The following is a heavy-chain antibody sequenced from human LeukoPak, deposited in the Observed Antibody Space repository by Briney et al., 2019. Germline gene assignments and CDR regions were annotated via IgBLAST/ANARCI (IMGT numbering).Heavy chain of an antibody. J-gene: IGHJ4*02. D-gene: IGHD3-16*01. CDR2: IYSGGST. Sequence: GGSLRLSCAASGFTFSSYWMSWVRQAPGKGLEWVSLIYSGGSTYYANSVKGRFTISRDNSQNTLYLQMNSLRAEDTAVYYCAREVAASGLGYFDYWGQGTLVTVSS. CDR3: AREVAASGLGYFDY. CDR1: GFTFSSYW. V-gene: IGHV3-53*01.